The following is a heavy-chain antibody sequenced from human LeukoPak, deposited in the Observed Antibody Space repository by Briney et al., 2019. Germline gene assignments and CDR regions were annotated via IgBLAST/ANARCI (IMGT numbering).Heavy chain of an antibody. CDR3: AKDSGTSDFDY. Sequence: PGGSLRLSCAASGFTFSSYWMHWVRQAPGKGLVWVSRINTDGSSTTYADSVKGRFTISRDNSKNTLYLQMNSLRAEDTAVYFCAKDSGTSDFDYWGQGTLVTVSS. CDR2: INTDGSST. J-gene: IGHJ4*02. CDR1: GFTFSSYW. V-gene: IGHV3-74*01.